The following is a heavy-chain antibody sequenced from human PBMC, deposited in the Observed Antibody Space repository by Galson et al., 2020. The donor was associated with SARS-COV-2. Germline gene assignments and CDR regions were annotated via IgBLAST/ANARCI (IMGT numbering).Heavy chain of an antibody. CDR1: GFTFSSYD. J-gene: IGHJ6*02. CDR3: ARGNYYDSSGYYYYYYGMDV. V-gene: IGHV3-13*01. CDR2: IGTAGDT. Sequence: GESLKISCAASGFTFSSYDMHWVRQATGKGLEWVSAIGTAGDTYYPGSVKGRFTISRENAKNSLYLQMNSLRAGDTAVYYCARGNYYDSSGYYYYYYGMDVWGQGTTVTVSS. D-gene: IGHD3-22*01.